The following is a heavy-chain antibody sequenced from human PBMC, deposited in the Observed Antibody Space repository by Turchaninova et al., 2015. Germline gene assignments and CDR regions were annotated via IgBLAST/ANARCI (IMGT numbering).Heavy chain of an antibody. Sequence: EVQLVQSGAEVKKPGESLKISCEGSGYRFTRNWIGWVRQMPGKGRGWMGIIYPGASDKRYSPSIQGNVTNSADKSISTAYLQWSSLKASHTAMYYCARRVYGDYNAFDIWGQGTMVTVSS. V-gene: IGHV5-51*01. CDR3: ARRVYGDYNAFDI. J-gene: IGHJ3*02. D-gene: IGHD4-17*01. CDR2: IYPGASDK. CDR1: GYRFTRNW.